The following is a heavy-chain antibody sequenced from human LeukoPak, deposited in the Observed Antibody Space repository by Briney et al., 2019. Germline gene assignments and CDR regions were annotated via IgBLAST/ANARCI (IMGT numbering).Heavy chain of an antibody. J-gene: IGHJ5*02. CDR2: MNPNSGNT. CDR3: ARGGYYYGSGSSYNWFDP. CDR1: GYTFTSYD. V-gene: IGHV1-8*01. D-gene: IGHD3-10*01. Sequence: GASVKVSCKASGYTFTSYDINWVRQATGQGLEWMGWMNPNSGNTGYAQKFQGRVTMTRNTSISTAYMGLSSLRSEDTAVYYCARGGYYYGSGSSYNWFDPWGQGTLVTVSS.